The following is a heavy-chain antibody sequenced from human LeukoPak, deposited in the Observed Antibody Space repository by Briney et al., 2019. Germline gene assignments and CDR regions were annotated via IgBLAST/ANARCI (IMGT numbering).Heavy chain of an antibody. CDR2: INHSGST. D-gene: IGHD1-26*01. CDR1: GESFSGYY. V-gene: IGHV4-34*01. Sequence: SETLSLTCGVYGESFSGYYWSWIRQPPGKGLEWIGEINHSGSTNYNPSLKSRVTISVDTSKNLFTLKLSFVTAADTAVYYCARGGGSYIGYWGQGTLVTVSS. CDR3: ARGGGSYIGY. J-gene: IGHJ4*02.